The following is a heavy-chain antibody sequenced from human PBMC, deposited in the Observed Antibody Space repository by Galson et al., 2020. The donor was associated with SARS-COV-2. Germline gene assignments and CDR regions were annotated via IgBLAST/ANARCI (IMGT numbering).Heavy chain of an antibody. J-gene: IGHJ4*02. Sequence: TGGSLRLSCAASGFTFSSYGMHWVRQAPGKGLEWVAVIWYDGSNKYYADSVKGRFTISRDNSKNTLYLQMNSLRAEDTAVYYCARDFLVARLGENFDYWGQGTLVTVSS. D-gene: IGHD3-16*01. V-gene: IGHV3-33*01. CDR2: IWYDGSNK. CDR1: GFTFSSYG. CDR3: ARDFLVARLGENFDY.